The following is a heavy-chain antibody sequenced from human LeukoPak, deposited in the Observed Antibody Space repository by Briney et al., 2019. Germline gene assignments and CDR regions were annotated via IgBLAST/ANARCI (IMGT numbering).Heavy chain of an antibody. V-gene: IGHV4-39*01. J-gene: IGHJ4*02. Sequence: GSLRLSCAASGFTFSDYYMSWIRQAPGKGLEWIGNIYYSGSTYYNPSLKSRVTISVDTSKNQFSLKLSSVTAADTAVYYCARLGSYYFDFDYWGQGTLVTVSS. CDR3: ARLGSYYFDFDY. CDR1: GFTFSDYY. D-gene: IGHD1-26*01. CDR2: IYYSGST.